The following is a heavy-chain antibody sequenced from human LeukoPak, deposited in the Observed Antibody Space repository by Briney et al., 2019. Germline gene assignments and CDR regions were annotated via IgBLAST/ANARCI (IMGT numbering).Heavy chain of an antibody. CDR3: ARQRRTTDNWFDP. CDR1: GGSISSSSYY. V-gene: IGHV4-39*01. J-gene: IGHJ5*02. D-gene: IGHD1-7*01. Sequence: SETLSLTCTVSGGSISSSSYYWGWIRQPPGKGLEWIGSIYYSGSTYYNPSLKSRVTISVDTSKNQFSLKLSSVTAADTAVYYCARQRRTTDNWFDPWGQGTLVTVSS. CDR2: IYYSGST.